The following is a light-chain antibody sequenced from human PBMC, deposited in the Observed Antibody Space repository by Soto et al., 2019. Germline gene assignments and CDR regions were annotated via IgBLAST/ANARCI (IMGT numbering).Light chain of an antibody. J-gene: IGKJ4*01. CDR3: QQFHSSGLT. Sequence: EIVLTQSPGTLSLSPGERATLSCRASQSVSSKYLGWYQQKPGQAPRLLIYGASTRATGIPDRFSGSGSGTDSTLTISRLEPEDFAVYYCQQFHSSGLTFGGGTKVEIK. CDR1: QSVSSKY. CDR2: GAS. V-gene: IGKV3-20*01.